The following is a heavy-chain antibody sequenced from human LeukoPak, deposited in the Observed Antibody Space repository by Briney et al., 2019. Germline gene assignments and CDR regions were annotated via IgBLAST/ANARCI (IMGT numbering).Heavy chain of an antibody. D-gene: IGHD1-26*01. V-gene: IGHV3-30*04. J-gene: IGHJ4*02. CDR1: GLAFSYSS. CDR3: VRDLLVGSPDYFDL. CDR2: ISYDGHYK. Sequence: PGGSPRLSCAASGLAFSYSSMHWVRQAPGKGLEWVAGISYDGHYKGYADSVRGRFTISRDDSKNHLYLEMSGLRPEDAALYYCVRDLLVGSPDYFDLWGQGALVTVSS.